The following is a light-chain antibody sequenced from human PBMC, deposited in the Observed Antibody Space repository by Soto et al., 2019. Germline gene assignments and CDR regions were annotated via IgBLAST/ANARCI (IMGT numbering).Light chain of an antibody. CDR1: QNINKN. CDR3: QQSFHTPFT. CDR2: EAS. V-gene: IGKV1-39*01. J-gene: IGKJ2*01. Sequence: IQMTQSPSSLSAFVGDSVTISCRASQNINKNLNWYQQKSGKAPSLLMYEASTLQSGVPSRFSGSRSGTDFTLDITNLKPEDFASYYCQQSFHTPFTFGQGTKLEI.